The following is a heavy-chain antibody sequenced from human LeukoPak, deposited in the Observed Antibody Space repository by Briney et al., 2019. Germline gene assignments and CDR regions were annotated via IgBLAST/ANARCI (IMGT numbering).Heavy chain of an antibody. Sequence: PSETLSLTCTVSGGSISSGGYYWSWIRQHPGKGLEWIGHISNSGSTYYNPSLKSRVLIPVDTSKNQFSLILTSVTAADTAVYYCARDRGGNSHNWFDPWGQGTLVTVSS. V-gene: IGHV4-31*03. CDR2: ISNSGST. CDR3: ARDRGGNSHNWFDP. D-gene: IGHD4-23*01. CDR1: GGSISSGGYY. J-gene: IGHJ5*02.